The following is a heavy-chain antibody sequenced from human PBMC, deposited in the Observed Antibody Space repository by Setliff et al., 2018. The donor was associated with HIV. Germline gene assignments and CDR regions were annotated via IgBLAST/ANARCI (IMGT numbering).Heavy chain of an antibody. J-gene: IGHJ3*02. Sequence: QPGGSLRLSCAASGFNLSNYGIHWVRQAPGKGLEWVAFIHYDGSNKYYADSVKGRFTISRDNSKNTLYLQMNSLRAVDTAVYYCAKDPPRLYGEGAFDIWGHGTMVTVSS. CDR2: IHYDGSNK. D-gene: IGHD4-17*01. V-gene: IGHV3-30*02. CDR1: GFNLSNYG. CDR3: AKDPPRLYGEGAFDI.